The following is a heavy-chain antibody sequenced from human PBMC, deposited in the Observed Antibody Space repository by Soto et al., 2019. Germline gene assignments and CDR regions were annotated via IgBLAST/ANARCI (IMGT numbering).Heavy chain of an antibody. Sequence: TFTSYAMHWVRQAPGQRLEWMGWINAGNGNTKYSQKFQGRVTITRDTSASTAYMELSSLRSEDTAVYYCASSYYDSSGYFDYWGQGTLVTVSS. D-gene: IGHD3-22*01. J-gene: IGHJ4*02. CDR3: ASSYYDSSGYFDY. CDR1: TFTSYA. V-gene: IGHV1-3*01. CDR2: INAGNGNT.